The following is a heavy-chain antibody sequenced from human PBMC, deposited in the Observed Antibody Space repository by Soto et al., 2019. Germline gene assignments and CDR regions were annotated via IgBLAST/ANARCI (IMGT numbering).Heavy chain of an antibody. CDR3: ARDYYKYYDSSGYYRSPAY. D-gene: IGHD3-22*01. CDR2: ISYDGSDK. J-gene: IGHJ4*02. Sequence: LRLSCAASGFTFSSYAMHWVRQAPGKGLDWVALISYDGSDKDYADSVKGRFTISRDNSRNTLFLQMNSLRAEDTAVYYCARDYYKYYDSSGYYRSPAYWGQGTLVTVSS. V-gene: IGHV3-30-3*01. CDR1: GFTFSSYA.